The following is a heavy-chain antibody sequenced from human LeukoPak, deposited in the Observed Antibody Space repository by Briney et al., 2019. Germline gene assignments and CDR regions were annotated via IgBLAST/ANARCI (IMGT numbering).Heavy chain of an antibody. CDR2: ISGSGGST. Sequence: GGSLRLSCAASGFTFSSYAMSWVRQAPGKGLEWVSAISGSGGSTYYADSVKGRFTISRDNSKNTVYLQMDSLRAEDTAVYYCARDRANGYNYGDYFDNWGQGTLVTVSS. D-gene: IGHD5-18*01. V-gene: IGHV3-23*01. CDR3: ARDRANGYNYGDYFDN. J-gene: IGHJ4*02. CDR1: GFTFSSYA.